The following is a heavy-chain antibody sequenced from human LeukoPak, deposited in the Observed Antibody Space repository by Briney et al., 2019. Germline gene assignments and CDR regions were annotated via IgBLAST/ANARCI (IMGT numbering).Heavy chain of an antibody. D-gene: IGHD3-9*01. J-gene: IGHJ6*03. V-gene: IGHV3-30*02. CDR1: GFTFSSYG. CDR2: IRYDGSNK. CDR3: AKEIKDRLDYDILTGRGLGRYYYYYMDV. Sequence: PGGSLRLSCAASGFTFSSYGMHWVRQAPGKGLEWAAFIRYDGSNKYYADSVKGRFTISRDNSKNTLYLQMNSLRAEDTAVYYCAKEIKDRLDYDILTGRGLGRYYYYYMDVWGKGTTVTISS.